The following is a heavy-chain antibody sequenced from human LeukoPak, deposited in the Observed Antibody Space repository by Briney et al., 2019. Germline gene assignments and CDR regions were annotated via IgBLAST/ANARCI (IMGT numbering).Heavy chain of an antibody. Sequence: GGSLRLSCAASGFTFSSYSMNWVRQAPGKGLEWVSSISSSSSYIYYADSVKGRFTISRDNAKNSLYLQMNSLRAEDTAVYYCARDEDYDNLTGYYIPRHFDYWGQGTLVTVSS. V-gene: IGHV3-21*01. J-gene: IGHJ4*02. CDR3: ARDEDYDNLTGYYIPRHFDY. CDR2: ISSSSSYI. CDR1: GFTFSSYS. D-gene: IGHD3-9*01.